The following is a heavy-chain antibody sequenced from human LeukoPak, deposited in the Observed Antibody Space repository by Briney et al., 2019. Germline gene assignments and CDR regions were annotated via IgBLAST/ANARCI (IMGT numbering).Heavy chain of an antibody. D-gene: IGHD6-13*01. CDR1: GFTFSSYN. CDR2: IRSSSGYI. J-gene: IGHJ6*03. V-gene: IGHV3-21*01. CDR3: ATVIAYRGYMDV. Sequence: GGSLRLSCAASGFTFSSYNMNWVRQAPGKGLEWVSFIRSSSGYIYYADSVKGRFTISRDNAKNSLYLLMNSLRAEDTAVYYCATVIAYRGYMDVWGKGTTVTVSS.